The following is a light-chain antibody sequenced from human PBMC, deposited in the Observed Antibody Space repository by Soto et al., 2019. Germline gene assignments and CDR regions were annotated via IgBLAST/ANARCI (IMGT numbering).Light chain of an antibody. CDR2: GAS. Sequence: EIVMTQSPATLSLSPGERVTLSCRASQSISRNLAWYHQKPGRAPRLLIFGASTTASGVPGRFSGSGSGTEFTLTISSLQSEDFAVYYCQQYNDWPPMYSFGQGTKLEIK. J-gene: IGKJ2*01. CDR3: QQYNDWPPMYS. V-gene: IGKV3-15*01. CDR1: QSISRN.